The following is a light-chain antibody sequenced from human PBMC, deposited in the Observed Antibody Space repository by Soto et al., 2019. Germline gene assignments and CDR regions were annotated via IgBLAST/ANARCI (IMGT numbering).Light chain of an antibody. J-gene: IGLJ2*01. V-gene: IGLV2-14*03. Sequence: QSALTQPASVSGSPGQSITISCTGTSSDVGGYNFVSWYQQHTGKAPKFIIYDVRNRPSGVSHRFSGSRTGNTASLTISGHQDEDEGDYYCSSYTSSNTEIFGGGTKLTV. CDR2: DVR. CDR3: SSYTSSNTEI. CDR1: SSDVGGYNF.